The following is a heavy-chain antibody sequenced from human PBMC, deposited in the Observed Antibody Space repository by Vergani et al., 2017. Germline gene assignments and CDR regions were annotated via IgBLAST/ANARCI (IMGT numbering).Heavy chain of an antibody. Sequence: EVQLVESGGGLVQPGRSLRLSCTASGFTFGDYAMSWVRQAPGKGLEWVGFIRSKAFGGTTEYAASVKGTFTISRDDSKSIAYLQINSLKTEDTAVYYCARASTTPKLRVSGFDYWGQGTLVTVSS. J-gene: IGHJ4*02. CDR2: IRSKAFGGTT. V-gene: IGHV3-49*04. CDR1: GFTFGDYA. CDR3: ARASTTPKLRVSGFDY. D-gene: IGHD3-3*01.